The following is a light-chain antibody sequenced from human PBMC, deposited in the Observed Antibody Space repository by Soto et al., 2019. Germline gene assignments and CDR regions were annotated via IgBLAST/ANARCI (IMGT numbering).Light chain of an antibody. V-gene: IGKV3-20*01. CDR2: DAS. CDR1: QSVSSGY. Sequence: EIFLTQSPGTLSLSPGERATLSCRASQSVSSGYLAWYQQRPGQAPRLLIYDASRRATGIPARFSGSGSGTDFTLTISRLEPEDFALYYCQQYGNSPLTFGGGTKVDI. CDR3: QQYGNSPLT. J-gene: IGKJ4*01.